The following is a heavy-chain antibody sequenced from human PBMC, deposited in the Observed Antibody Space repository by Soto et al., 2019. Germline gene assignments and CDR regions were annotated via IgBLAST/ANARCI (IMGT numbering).Heavy chain of an antibody. D-gene: IGHD3-10*01. Sequence: QLQLQESGPGLVKPSETLSLTCTVSGGSISSSSYYWGWIRQPPGKGLEWIGSIYYSGSTYYNPSLKSPVTIPVATSMNQSSLQLSSVPAAETAVYYCANLWFGELLSGWFDPWGQGTLVTVSS. CDR3: ANLWFGELLSGWFDP. J-gene: IGHJ5*02. V-gene: IGHV4-39*01. CDR2: IYYSGST. CDR1: GGSISSSSYY.